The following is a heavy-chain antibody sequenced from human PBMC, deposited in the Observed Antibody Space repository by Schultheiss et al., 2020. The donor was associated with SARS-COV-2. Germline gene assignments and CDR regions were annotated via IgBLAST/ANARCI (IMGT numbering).Heavy chain of an antibody. CDR3: ARVAKLVYSSSSLVPGWFDP. CDR1: GFTFSSYW. Sequence: GESLKISCAASGFTFSSYWMHWVRQAPGKGLVWVSRINSDGSSTSYADSVKGRFTISRDNSKNTLYLQMNSLRAEDTAVYYCARVAKLVYSSSSLVPGWFDPWGQGTLVTVSS. J-gene: IGHJ5*02. V-gene: IGHV3-74*01. D-gene: IGHD6-6*01. CDR2: INSDGSST.